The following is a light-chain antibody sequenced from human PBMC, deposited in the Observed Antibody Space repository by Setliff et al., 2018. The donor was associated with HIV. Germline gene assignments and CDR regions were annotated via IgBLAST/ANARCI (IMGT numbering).Light chain of an antibody. CDR2: DVS. CDR1: SSDIAAYNL. Sequence: QSVLTQPASVSGSPGQSITISCSGTSSDIAAYNLVSWYHQHPGKAPKLMISDVSSRPSGVSNRFSGSKSGSTASLTISGLQPEDEADYYCSSFTISTTWVFGGGTKVTVL. J-gene: IGLJ3*02. CDR3: SSFTISTTWV. V-gene: IGLV2-14*03.